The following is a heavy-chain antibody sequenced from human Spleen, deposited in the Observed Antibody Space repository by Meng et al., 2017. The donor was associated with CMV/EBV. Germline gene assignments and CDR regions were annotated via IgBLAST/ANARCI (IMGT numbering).Heavy chain of an antibody. D-gene: IGHD1-26*01. Sequence: GESLKISCAVSGFTFSSYAMVWVRQVPGKGLEYVSSVTDNVRRTYYADSVKGRFTISRDNSKNTLYLQMGGLRHEDTAVNYCARYTGSFSFDHWGQGTLVTVSS. J-gene: IGHJ4*02. CDR2: VTDNVRRT. CDR3: ARYTGSFSFDH. V-gene: IGHV3-64*02. CDR1: GFTFSSYA.